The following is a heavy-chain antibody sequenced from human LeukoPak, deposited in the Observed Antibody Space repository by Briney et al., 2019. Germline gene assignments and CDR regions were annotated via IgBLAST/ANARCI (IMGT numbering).Heavy chain of an antibody. CDR1: GYNFNNYG. J-gene: IGHJ3*02. CDR3: ATDAGSSRIAFDI. Sequence: ASVKVSCKASGYNFNNYGITWVRQAPGQGLEWTGRISTDNGDTTYAQKFQGRVTMTTDTFTTTVYMELRSLRFDDTAVYYCATDAGSSRIAFDIWGQGTMVTVSS. CDR2: ISTDNGDT. V-gene: IGHV1-18*01. D-gene: IGHD1-26*01.